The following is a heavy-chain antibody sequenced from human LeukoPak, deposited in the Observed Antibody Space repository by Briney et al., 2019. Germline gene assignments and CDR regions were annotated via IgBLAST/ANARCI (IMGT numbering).Heavy chain of an antibody. V-gene: IGHV1-69*13. CDR2: IIPIFGTA. CDR1: GGTFSSYA. J-gene: IGHJ4*02. Sequence: SVKVSCKASGGTFSSYAISWVRQAPGQGLEWMGGIIPIFGTANYAQKFQGRVTITADESTSTAYMELSSLRSEDTAVYYCAQSPPLAYCGGDCYSSLDYWGQGALVTVSS. CDR3: AQSPPLAYCGGDCYSSLDY. D-gene: IGHD2-21*02.